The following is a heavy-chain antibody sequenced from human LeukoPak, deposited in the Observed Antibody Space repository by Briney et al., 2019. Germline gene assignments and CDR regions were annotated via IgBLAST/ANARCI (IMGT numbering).Heavy chain of an antibody. CDR2: IYYSGST. V-gene: IGHV4-39*01. J-gene: IGHJ4*02. Sequence: SETLSLTCTVSGGSISSSSYYWGWIRQPPGKGLEWIGSIYYSGSTYYNPSLKSRVTISVDTSKNQFSLKLSSVTAADTAVYYCARFIAVAGIYFDYWGQGTLVTVSS. CDR3: ARFIAVAGIYFDY. D-gene: IGHD6-19*01. CDR1: GGSISSSSYY.